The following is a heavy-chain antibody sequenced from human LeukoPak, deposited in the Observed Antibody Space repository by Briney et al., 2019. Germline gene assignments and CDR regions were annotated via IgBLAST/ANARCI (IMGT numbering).Heavy chain of an antibody. V-gene: IGHV1-8*01. J-gene: IGHJ5*02. CDR1: GYTFTSYD. Sequence: GASVKVSCKASGYTFTSYDINWVRQATGQGLEWMGWMNPNSGNTGYAQKFQGRVTMTRNTSISTAYMELSSLRSEDTAVYYCARKGSGSYYRRDWFDPWGQGTLVTVSS. CDR2: MNPNSGNT. D-gene: IGHD3-10*01. CDR3: ARKGSGSYYRRDWFDP.